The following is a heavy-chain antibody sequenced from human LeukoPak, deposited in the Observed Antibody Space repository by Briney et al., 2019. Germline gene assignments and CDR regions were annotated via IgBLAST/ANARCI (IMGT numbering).Heavy chain of an antibody. V-gene: IGHV1-2*02. CDR2: INPNSGGT. D-gene: IGHD3-16*02. J-gene: IGHJ4*02. CDR1: GYTFTGYY. CDR3: ARDVRGTMITFGGVIEGPFDY. Sequence: ASVKVSCKASGYTFTGYYMHWVRQAPGQGPEWMGWINPNSGGTNYAQRFQGRVTMTRDTSISTAYMELRRLRSDDTAVYYCARDVRGTMITFGGVIEGPFDYWGQGTLVTVSS.